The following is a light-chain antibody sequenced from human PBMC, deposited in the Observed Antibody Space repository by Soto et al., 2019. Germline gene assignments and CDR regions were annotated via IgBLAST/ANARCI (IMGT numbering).Light chain of an antibody. CDR1: SSDVGTYNY. CDR3: TSYTRDTALV. J-gene: IGLJ1*01. V-gene: IGLV2-14*01. Sequence: QSALTQPASVSGSPGQSITISCTATSSDVGTYNYVSWYQHHPGKAPKLIIYEVSNRPSGVSNRFSGSKSGSTASLTISGLQAEDEADYHCTSYTRDTALVFGTGTKVTVL. CDR2: EVS.